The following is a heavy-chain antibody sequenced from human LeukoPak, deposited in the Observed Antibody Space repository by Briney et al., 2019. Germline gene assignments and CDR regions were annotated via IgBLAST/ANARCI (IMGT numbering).Heavy chain of an antibody. CDR3: ARSPEGDANWAIDF. V-gene: IGHV3-21*01. J-gene: IGHJ4*02. CDR2: ISRNSGYI. D-gene: IGHD1-1*01. Sequence: PGGSLRLSCEASGFSLVYYSMNWVRQAPGKGLEWVSSISRNSGYIFYADAVQGRFTTSRDNAKNSLYLQMNSLRAEDTAVYYCARSPEGDANWAIDFWGPGILVTVSS. CDR1: GFSLVYYS.